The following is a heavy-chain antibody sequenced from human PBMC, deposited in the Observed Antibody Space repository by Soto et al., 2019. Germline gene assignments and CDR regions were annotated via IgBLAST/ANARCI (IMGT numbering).Heavy chain of an antibody. CDR3: ASGGYSYGYRPGYYFDY. V-gene: IGHV1-18*04. J-gene: IGHJ4*02. CDR2: ISAYNGNT. Sequence: ASVKVSCKASGYTFTSYGISWVRQAPGQGLEWMGWISAYNGNTNYAQKLQGRVTMTTDTSTSTAYMELRSLRSDDTAAYYCASGGYSYGYRPGYYFDYWGQGTLVTVSS. D-gene: IGHD5-18*01. CDR1: GYTFTSYG.